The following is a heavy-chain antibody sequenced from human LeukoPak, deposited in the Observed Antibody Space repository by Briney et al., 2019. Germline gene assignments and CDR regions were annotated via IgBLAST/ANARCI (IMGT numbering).Heavy chain of an antibody. CDR2: IYPDDSET. Sequence: GESLKISCQGFGYSFNTYWIGWVRQMPGKGLEWMAMIYPDDSETRYIPSFQGQVTISADKPIYTAYLQWSSLKASDTAMYYCARQDGDYIDYWGPGTLVTVSS. D-gene: IGHD4-17*01. CDR1: GYSFNTYW. V-gene: IGHV5-51*01. J-gene: IGHJ4*02. CDR3: ARQDGDYIDY.